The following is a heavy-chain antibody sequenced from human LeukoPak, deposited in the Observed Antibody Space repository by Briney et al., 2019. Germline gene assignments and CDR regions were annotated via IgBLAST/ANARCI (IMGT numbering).Heavy chain of an antibody. J-gene: IGHJ6*02. V-gene: IGHV3-9*01. CDR3: AKDMAASRGYYGLDV. CDR1: GFTFKDYA. D-gene: IGHD2-2*01. CDR2: ISWNSGSI. Sequence: PGGSLRLSCAASGFTFKDYAMHWVRQAPGMGLEGVSGISWNSGSIAYADSVKGRFTISRDNARNSLYLQMNSLRAEDTALYYCAKDMAASRGYYGLDVWGQGTTVTVSS.